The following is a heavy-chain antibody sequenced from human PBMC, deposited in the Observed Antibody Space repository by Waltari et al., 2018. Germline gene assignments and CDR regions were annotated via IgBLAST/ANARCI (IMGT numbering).Heavy chain of an antibody. J-gene: IGHJ4*02. CDR2: MSFDGIYN. CDR3: VKDRDLTWSFDY. Sequence: QVHLVESGGGMVQPGKSLTLACAASGFTFSASGMHWVRQAPGKGWGWLAVMSFDGIYNSNVDSGKGRFTISRANSQNTLCLQMNSLRAEETAIYYCVKDRDLTWSFDYWSQGTLVTVSS. V-gene: IGHV3-30*18. D-gene: IGHD2-21*02. CDR1: GFTFSASG.